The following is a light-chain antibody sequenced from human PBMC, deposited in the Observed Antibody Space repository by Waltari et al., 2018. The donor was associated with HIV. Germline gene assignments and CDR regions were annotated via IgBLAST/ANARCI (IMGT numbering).Light chain of an antibody. J-gene: IGKJ4*01. Sequence: EIVLTQSPGTLPLSPGERATLSCRASQSVTTYLAWYQQKPGQAPRLLIYGASSRATGIPDRFSGSGSGTDFTLTISRLEPEDFAMFYCQQYAGSPLTFGGGTKVEIK. V-gene: IGKV3-20*01. CDR3: QQYAGSPLT. CDR1: QSVTTY. CDR2: GAS.